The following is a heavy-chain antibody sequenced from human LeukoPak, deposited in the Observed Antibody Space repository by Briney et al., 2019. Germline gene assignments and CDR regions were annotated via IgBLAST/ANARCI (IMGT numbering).Heavy chain of an antibody. CDR3: AKGFVVVVSATQSSWFDP. J-gene: IGHJ5*02. V-gene: IGHV3-21*04. CDR1: GFTFSSYS. D-gene: IGHD2-15*01. Sequence: GGSLRLSCAASGFTFSSYSMNWVRQAPGKGLEWVSSISSSSSYIYYADSVKGRFTISRDNSKNTLYLQMNSLRAEDTAVYYCAKGFVVVVSATQSSWFDPWGQGTLVTVSS. CDR2: ISSSSSYI.